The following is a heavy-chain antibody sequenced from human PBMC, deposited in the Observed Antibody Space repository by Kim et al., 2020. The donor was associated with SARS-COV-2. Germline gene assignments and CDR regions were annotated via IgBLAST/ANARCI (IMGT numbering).Heavy chain of an antibody. CDR1: GFTFSNAW. CDR3: TTSTTNYYFYYGMDV. CDR2: IKSKTDGGTT. D-gene: IGHD1-26*01. J-gene: IGHJ6*02. Sequence: GGSLRLSCAASGFTFSNAWMSWVRQAPGKGLEWVGRIKSKTDGGTTDYAAPVQGRFTISRDDSKNTLYLQMNSLKTEDTAVYYCTTSTTNYYFYYGMDVWGQGTTVTVSS. V-gene: IGHV3-15*01.